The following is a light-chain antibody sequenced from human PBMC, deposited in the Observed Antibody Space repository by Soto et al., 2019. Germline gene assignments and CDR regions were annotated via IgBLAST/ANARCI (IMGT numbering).Light chain of an antibody. J-gene: IGKJ2*01. CDR2: DAS. V-gene: IGKV3-15*01. CDR3: QQYNSWPPFT. Sequence: EIVMTQSPATLSVSPGERATLSCRASQSVSSSLAWYQQKTGQPPRILIYDASTKTTGIPARFSGSGSGTEFTLTISSLQSEDFAVYYCQQYNSWPPFTFGQGTKLDIK. CDR1: QSVSSS.